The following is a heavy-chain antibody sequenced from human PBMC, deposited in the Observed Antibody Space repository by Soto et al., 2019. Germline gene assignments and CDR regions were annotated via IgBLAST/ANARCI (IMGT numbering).Heavy chain of an antibody. CDR2: IIPILGIA. J-gene: IGHJ5*02. CDR1: GGTFSSYT. CDR3: ARTLLWFGELLSVGFDP. Sequence: QVQLVQSGAEVKKPGSSVKVSCKASGGTFSSYTISWVRQAPGQGLEWMGRIIPILGIANYAQKFQGRVTIPADKPTSPAYMELSSLRSEDTAVYYCARTLLWFGELLSVGFDPWGQGTLVTVSS. V-gene: IGHV1-69*02. D-gene: IGHD3-10*01.